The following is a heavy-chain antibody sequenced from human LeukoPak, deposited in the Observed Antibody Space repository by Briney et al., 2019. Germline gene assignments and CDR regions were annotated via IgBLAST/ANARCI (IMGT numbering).Heavy chain of an antibody. V-gene: IGHV4-59*01. CDR1: GDSISSYF. J-gene: IGHJ5*02. Sequence: SETLSLTCTVSGDSISSYFWSWIRQPPGKGLEWIGYFHDSGSANYNPSLKSRITMSVDTSKNQFSLKLRSVTAADTAVYYRARDSHSVDTATPRGFDPWGQGTLVTVSS. CDR2: FHDSGSA. D-gene: IGHD2-15*01. CDR3: ARDSHSVDTATPRGFDP.